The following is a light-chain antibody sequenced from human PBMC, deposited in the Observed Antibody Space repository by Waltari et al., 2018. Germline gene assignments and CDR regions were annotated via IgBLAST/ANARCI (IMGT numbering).Light chain of an antibody. CDR3: HQRSNWPRT. Sequence: EIVLTQSPGPRSCSPGVSATLSCRASQSVGTSVTWYQQKPGQAPRLLIYDVSNRATAIPDRFSGSGSGTDFTLTISSLEPEDFAVYYCHQRSNWPRTFGQGTKVELK. J-gene: IGKJ1*01. CDR2: DVS. CDR1: QSVGTS. V-gene: IGKV3-11*01.